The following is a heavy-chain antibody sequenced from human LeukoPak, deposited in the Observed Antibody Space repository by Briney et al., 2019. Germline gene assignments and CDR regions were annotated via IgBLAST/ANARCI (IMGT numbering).Heavy chain of an antibody. V-gene: IGHV4-31*03. J-gene: IGHJ5*02. Sequence: PSETLSLTYTVSGGSISSGGYYWSWIRQHPGKGLEWIGYIYYSGSTYYNPSLKSRLTISVDTSKNQFSLKLSSVTAADTAVYYCARVASGVGYNWFDPWGQGTLVTVSS. CDR1: GGSISSGGYY. CDR3: ARVASGVGYNWFDP. D-gene: IGHD2-15*01. CDR2: IYYSGST.